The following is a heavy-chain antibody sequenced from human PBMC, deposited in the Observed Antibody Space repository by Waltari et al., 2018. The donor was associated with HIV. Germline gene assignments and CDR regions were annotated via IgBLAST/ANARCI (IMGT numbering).Heavy chain of an antibody. V-gene: IGHV7-4-1*02. D-gene: IGHD3-22*01. J-gene: IGHJ3*02. CDR2: INTNTGNP. CDR3: ARARDSSGYYYDAFDI. Sequence: QVQLVQSGSELRKPGASVKASCAASGYTFNNYDMNWGRQAPGQGLEWMGWINTNTGNPTYAQGFTGRFVFSLDTSVSTAYLQISSLKAEDTAVYYCARARDSSGYYYDAFDIWGQGTMVTVSS. CDR1: GYTFNNYD.